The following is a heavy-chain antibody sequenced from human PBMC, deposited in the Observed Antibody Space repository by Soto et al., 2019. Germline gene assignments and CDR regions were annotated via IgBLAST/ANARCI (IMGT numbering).Heavy chain of an antibody. Sequence: GASVKVSCKASGYTFTNYGISWVRQAPGQGLEWMGWISAYNGNADYAQKLQGRVTMTTDTSTTTAYMELRSLRSDDTAVYFCARTEYSTSSYWGQGTLVTVSS. V-gene: IGHV1-18*01. D-gene: IGHD6-6*01. CDR2: ISAYNGNA. J-gene: IGHJ4*02. CDR3: ARTEYSTSSY. CDR1: GYTFTNYG.